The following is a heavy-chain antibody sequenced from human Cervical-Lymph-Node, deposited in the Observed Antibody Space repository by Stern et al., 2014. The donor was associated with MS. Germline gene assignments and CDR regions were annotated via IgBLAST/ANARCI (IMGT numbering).Heavy chain of an antibody. V-gene: IGHV1-8*01. CDR1: GYNFTSYD. Sequence: VQLVESGAEVKKPGASVKVSCKASGYNFTSYDINWVRQATGQGLEWMGWLNPNNGNTGYAQKVQGRVTMTRNTSISTAYMELSSLRSEDTAVYYCARGRVDLIRALGIWGQGTMVTVSS. CDR2: LNPNNGNT. CDR3: ARGRVDLIRALGI. D-gene: IGHD3-16*01. J-gene: IGHJ3*02.